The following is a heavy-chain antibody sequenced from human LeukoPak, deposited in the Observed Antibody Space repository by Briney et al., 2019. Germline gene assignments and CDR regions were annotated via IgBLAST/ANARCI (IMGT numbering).Heavy chain of an antibody. CDR1: GFASTSYT. V-gene: IGHV3-21*01. CDR3: VRVEDWGAAGNRMDY. CDR2: IPSSSTSI. Sequence: GGSLRLSCAASGFASTSYTMSWVRQAPGKGLEWVSSIPSSSTSIYYADSLRGRFTVSRDNAKNSLYLQMNSLRAEDPAVYSCVRVEDWGAAGNRMDYWGQGTLVTVSS. J-gene: IGHJ4*02. D-gene: IGHD6-13*01.